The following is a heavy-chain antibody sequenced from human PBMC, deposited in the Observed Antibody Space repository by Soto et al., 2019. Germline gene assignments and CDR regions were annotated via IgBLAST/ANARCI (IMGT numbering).Heavy chain of an antibody. D-gene: IGHD6-13*01. Sequence: GGSLRLSCAASGFTFSSYAMSWVRQAPGNGLEWVSAISGSGGSTYYADSVKGRFTISRDNSKNTLYLQMNSLRAEDTAVFYCASGRYSSSWYMGPSDYWGQGTLVTVSS. CDR2: ISGSGGST. J-gene: IGHJ4*02. CDR1: GFTFSSYA. V-gene: IGHV3-23*01. CDR3: ASGRYSSSWYMGPSDY.